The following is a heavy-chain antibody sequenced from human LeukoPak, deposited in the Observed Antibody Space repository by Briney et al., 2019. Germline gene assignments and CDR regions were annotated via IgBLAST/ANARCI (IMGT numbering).Heavy chain of an antibody. CDR2: IYYSGST. V-gene: IGHV4-59*06. Sequence: SETLSLTCIVADGSISSYYWSWIRQPPGKGLEWIGYIYYSGSTYYNPSLKSRVTISVDTSKNQFSLKLSSVTAADTAVYYCARVRIYSSYFDPWGQGTLVTVSS. CDR1: DGSISSYY. J-gene: IGHJ5*02. D-gene: IGHD4-11*01. CDR3: ARVRIYSSYFDP.